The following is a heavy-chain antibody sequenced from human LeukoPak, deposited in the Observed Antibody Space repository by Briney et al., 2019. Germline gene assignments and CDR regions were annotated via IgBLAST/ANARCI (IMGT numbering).Heavy chain of an antibody. CDR2: IHPSDSET. CDR1: GYIFTSYL. CDR3: ARRGYSGYSPLDS. Sequence: GESQKISCKGSGYIFTSYLIAWVRQLPVKGLEWMGIIHPSDSETQYSPSFQGQVTISADNSISTAYLQWNSLKASDTAMYYCARRGYSGYSPLDSWGQGTLVTVSS. D-gene: IGHD5-12*01. J-gene: IGHJ4*02. V-gene: IGHV5-51*01.